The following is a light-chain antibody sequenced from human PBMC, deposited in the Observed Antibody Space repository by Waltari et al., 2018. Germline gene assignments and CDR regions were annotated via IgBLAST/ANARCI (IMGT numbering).Light chain of an antibody. J-gene: IGLJ1*01. CDR2: EVS. Sequence: QSALTQPPSASGSPGQSVTISCTGTSSDVGGYNYVSWYQQHPGKAPKLMIYEVSKRPSGVPDRFSGSNSGNTASLTVSGLQAEDEADYYCGSYAGINNFGVFGTGTKVTVL. V-gene: IGLV2-8*01. CDR1: SSDVGGYNY. CDR3: GSYAGINNFGV.